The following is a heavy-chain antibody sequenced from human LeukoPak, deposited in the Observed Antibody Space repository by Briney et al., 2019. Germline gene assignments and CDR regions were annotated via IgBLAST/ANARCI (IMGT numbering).Heavy chain of an antibody. CDR3: ARHGVLSISPSLDY. Sequence: PSETLSLTCTVSGCSISSSSYYWGWIRQPPGQGLEWIGSIYYSGNTYYNPFLNRRVTISVDTSKNQFSLKLSSVPPADTAVYDCARHGVLSISPSLDYWGQGTLVTVSS. D-gene: IGHD2/OR15-2a*01. CDR1: GCSISSSSYY. V-gene: IGHV4-39*01. CDR2: IYYSGNT. J-gene: IGHJ4*02.